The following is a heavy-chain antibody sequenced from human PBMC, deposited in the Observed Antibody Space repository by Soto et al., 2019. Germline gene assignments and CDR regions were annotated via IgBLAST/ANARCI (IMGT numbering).Heavy chain of an antibody. D-gene: IGHD4-17*01. CDR2: IYYSGST. Sequence: SETLSLTCTVSGVSISSYDWSWIRQSPGKGLEWIGYIYYSGSTNYNPSLKSRVTISVDTSKNQFSLKLSSVTAADTAVYYCARRYGSSFDYWGQGTLVTVSS. J-gene: IGHJ4*02. CDR3: ARRYGSSFDY. V-gene: IGHV4-59*08. CDR1: GVSISSYD.